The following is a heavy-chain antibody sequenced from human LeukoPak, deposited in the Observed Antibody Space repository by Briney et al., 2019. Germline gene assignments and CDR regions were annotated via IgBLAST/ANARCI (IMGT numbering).Heavy chain of an antibody. V-gene: IGHV3-23*01. Sequence: GGSLRLSCAASGFRFNNYWLSWVRQAPGKGLEWVSAISGSGGSTYYADSVKGRFTISRDNSKNTLYLQMNSLRAEDTAVYYCAKSEDSGYDWDDAFDIWGQGTMVTVSS. J-gene: IGHJ3*02. D-gene: IGHD5-12*01. CDR2: ISGSGGST. CDR1: GFRFNNYW. CDR3: AKSEDSGYDWDDAFDI.